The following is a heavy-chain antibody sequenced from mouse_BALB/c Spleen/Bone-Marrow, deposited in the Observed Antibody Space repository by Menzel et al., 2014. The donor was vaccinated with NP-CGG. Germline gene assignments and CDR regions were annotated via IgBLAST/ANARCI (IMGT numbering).Heavy chain of an antibody. Sequence: EVQLQQSGGGLVQPGGSMKLSCVASGFTFSDHWMDWVRQSPEKGLEWVAEIRLKSNDFATHYAESVKGRFTISRDDSKSSVYLQMNNLRAEDTGIYYCTDLGGAYWGQGTILTVSS. CDR2: IRLKSNDFAT. CDR3: TDLGGAY. D-gene: IGHD4-1*01. J-gene: IGHJ2*01. CDR1: GFTFSDHW. V-gene: IGHV6-6*02.